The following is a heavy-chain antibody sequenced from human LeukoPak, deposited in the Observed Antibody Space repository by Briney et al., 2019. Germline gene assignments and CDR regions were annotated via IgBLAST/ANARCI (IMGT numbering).Heavy chain of an antibody. D-gene: IGHD3-10*01. CDR3: AKEHMLRGVIYWFDP. J-gene: IGHJ5*02. V-gene: IGHV3-30*18. CDR2: ISYDGSNK. Sequence: GGSLRLSCAASGFTFSRYGMHWVRQASGKGLEWVALISYDGSNKYYADSVKGRFTISRDNSKNTLYLQMNSLRPEDTALYYCAKEHMLRGVIYWFDPWGQGTLVTVSS. CDR1: GFTFSRYG.